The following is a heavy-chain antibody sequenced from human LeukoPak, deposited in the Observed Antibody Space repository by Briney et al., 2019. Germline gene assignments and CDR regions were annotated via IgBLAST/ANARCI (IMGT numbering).Heavy chain of an antibody. CDR3: ARDLAPPTTVVPGVGMDV. Sequence: GASVTVSCKASGYTFTGYYMHWVRQAPGQGLEWMGWINPNSGGTNYAQKFQGRVTMTRDTSISTAYMELSRLRSDDTAVYYCARDLAPPTTVVPGVGMDVWGQGTTVTVSS. D-gene: IGHD4-23*01. J-gene: IGHJ6*02. CDR1: GYTFTGYY. CDR2: INPNSGGT. V-gene: IGHV1-2*02.